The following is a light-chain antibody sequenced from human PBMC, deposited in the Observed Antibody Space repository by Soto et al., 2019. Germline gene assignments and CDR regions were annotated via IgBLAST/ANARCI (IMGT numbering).Light chain of an antibody. J-gene: IGKJ1*01. V-gene: IGKV3-20*01. CDR1: QSVSSNY. CDR2: GAS. CDR3: QQYGSSPRT. Sequence: EIVLTLSPGTLSLSPGERATLSCRASQSVSSNYLAWYQQKPGQAPRLLIYGASSRATGIPDRFSGSGSGTDFTLTISRLEPEDFAVYYCQQYGSSPRTFGQGTKVDIK.